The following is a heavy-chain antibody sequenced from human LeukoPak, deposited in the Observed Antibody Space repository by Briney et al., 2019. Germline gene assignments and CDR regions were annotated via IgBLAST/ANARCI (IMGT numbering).Heavy chain of an antibody. CDR1: GFTFSSYW. V-gene: IGHV3-74*01. Sequence: PGGSLRLSCAASGFTFSSYWMHWVRQAPGKGLVWVSRINSDGSITSYADSVKGRFTISRDNAKNTLYLQMNSLRAEDTAVYYCARGTGYSLFDMWGQGTMVTVSS. CDR3: ARGTGYSLFDM. J-gene: IGHJ3*02. D-gene: IGHD1-26*01. CDR2: INSDGSIT.